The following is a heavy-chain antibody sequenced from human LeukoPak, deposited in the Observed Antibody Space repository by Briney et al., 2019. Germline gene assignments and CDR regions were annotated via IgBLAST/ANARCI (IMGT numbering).Heavy chain of an antibody. J-gene: IGHJ4*02. CDR3: AISAHCSGGSCPVFDY. CDR2: IYYSGST. CDR1: GGSISSSSYY. D-gene: IGHD2-15*01. V-gene: IGHV4-39*07. Sequence: SETLSLTCTVSGGSISSSSYYWGWIRQPPGKGLEWIGSIYYSGSTYYNPSLKSRVTISVDTSKSQFSLKLSSVTAADTAVYYCAISAHCSGGSCPVFDYWGQGTLVTVSS.